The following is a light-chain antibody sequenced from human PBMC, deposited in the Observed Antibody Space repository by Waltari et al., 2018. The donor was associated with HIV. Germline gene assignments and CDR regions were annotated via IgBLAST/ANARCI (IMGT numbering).Light chain of an antibody. V-gene: IGLV4-69*01. J-gene: IGLJ2*01. CDR1: SGHTNYA. CDR2: LNSNGSH. CDR3: QTWGSGIVV. Sequence: QLGLTQSPSASASLGASVKLTCTLSSGHTNYAIAWHQQRPEKGPRFLMRLNSNGSHTKGDGIPDRFSGYSSGAERYLTISSLQSEDETDYFCQTWGSGIVVFGGGTTLTVL.